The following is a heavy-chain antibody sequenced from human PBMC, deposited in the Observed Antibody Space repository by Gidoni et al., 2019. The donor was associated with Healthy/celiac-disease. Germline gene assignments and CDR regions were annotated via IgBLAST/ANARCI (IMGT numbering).Heavy chain of an antibody. CDR1: GFSFRRYW. Sequence: EVQLVESGGGLVRPGGSLRFSCAASGFSFRRYWMHWVREAPGKGLVWVSRINSDGSSTSYADTVKGRFTISRDNAKNTLYLQMNSLRAEDTAVYYCAREDDILTGYYIGRAFDIWGQGTMVTVSS. CDR2: INSDGSST. D-gene: IGHD3-9*01. J-gene: IGHJ3*02. CDR3: AREDDILTGYYIGRAFDI. V-gene: IGHV3-74*01.